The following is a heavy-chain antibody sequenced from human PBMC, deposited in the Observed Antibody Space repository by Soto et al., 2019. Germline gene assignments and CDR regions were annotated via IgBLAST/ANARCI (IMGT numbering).Heavy chain of an antibody. CDR3: AARGGRDYYMDV. CDR1: GFTFSSSA. D-gene: IGHD2-15*01. J-gene: IGHJ6*03. V-gene: IGHV1-58*01. CDR2: IAVGSGNT. Sequence: QMQLVQSGPEVRKPGTSVKVSCKASGFTFSSSALQWVRQARGQRLEWIGWIAVGSGNTNYAQKFQERVTITSDMSTSIAYMELNSLRSDDTAVYYCAARGGRDYYMDVWGKGTAVTVSS.